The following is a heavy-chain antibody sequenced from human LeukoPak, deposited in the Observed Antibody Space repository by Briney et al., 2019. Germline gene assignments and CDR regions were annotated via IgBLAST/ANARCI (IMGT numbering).Heavy chain of an antibody. CDR3: ARVRGPEVLRYFDWPSVYDY. CDR2: MNPNSGNT. CDR1: GYTFTSYD. J-gene: IGHJ4*02. D-gene: IGHD3-9*01. V-gene: IGHV1-8*03. Sequence: ASVKVSCKASGYTFTSYDINWVRQATGQGLEWMGWMNPNSGNTGYAQKFQGRVTITRNTSISTAYMELSSLRSEDTAVYYCARVRGPEVLRYFDWPSVYDYWGQGTLVTVSS.